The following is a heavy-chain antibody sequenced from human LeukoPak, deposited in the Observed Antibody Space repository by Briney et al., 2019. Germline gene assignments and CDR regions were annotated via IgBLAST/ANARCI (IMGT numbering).Heavy chain of an antibody. V-gene: IGHV3-43*02. J-gene: IGHJ4*02. CDR3: ARESGKFDY. Sequence: GGSLRLSCVASGLPIADFAMHWVRHAPGKGLEWVSPVSSDGVSSVYADSVKGRFSISRDNSKHSLSLEMNSLRTEDTAMYYCARESGKFDYWGQGTLVAVSS. CDR2: VSSDGVSS. CDR1: GLPIADFA.